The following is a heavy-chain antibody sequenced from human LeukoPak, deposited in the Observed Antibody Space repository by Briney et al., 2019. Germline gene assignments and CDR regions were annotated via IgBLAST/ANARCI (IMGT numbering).Heavy chain of an antibody. CDR1: GFTFSSYE. Sequence: PGGSLRLSCAASGFTFSSYEMNWVRQAPGKGQEWVSYISSSGSTIYYADSVKGRFTISRDNAKNSLYLQMNSLRAEDTADYYCARDPGDYYDSSGYRSSRGTFDYWGQGTLVTVSS. D-gene: IGHD3-22*01. J-gene: IGHJ4*02. V-gene: IGHV3-48*03. CDR3: ARDPGDYYDSSGYRSSRGTFDY. CDR2: ISSSGSTI.